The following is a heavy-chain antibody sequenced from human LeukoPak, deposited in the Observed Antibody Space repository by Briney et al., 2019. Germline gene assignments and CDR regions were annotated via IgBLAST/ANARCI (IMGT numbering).Heavy chain of an antibody. V-gene: IGHV1-2*02. CDR2: INPNSGGT. CDR3: AKDRSSAESPYGMDV. Sequence: GASVKVSCKASGYTFTGYYKHWVRQAPGQGLEWMGWINPNSGGTNYAQKFQGRVTMTRDTSISTAYMELSRLRSDDTAVYYCAKDRSSAESPYGMDVWGQGTTATVSS. J-gene: IGHJ6*02. CDR1: GYTFTGYY. D-gene: IGHD6-6*01.